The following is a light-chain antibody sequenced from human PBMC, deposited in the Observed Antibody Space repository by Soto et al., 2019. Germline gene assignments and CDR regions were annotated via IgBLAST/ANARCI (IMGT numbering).Light chain of an antibody. CDR2: DGS. V-gene: IGLV2-23*01. CDR3: CSYAGTSGAHWV. Sequence: QSALTQPASVSGSPGQSITISCTGTNSDVGSYNLVSWYQHHPGKAPKLMVYDGSRRPSGVSNRFSGSKSGNTASLTISGLQAEDEADYFCCSYAGTSGAHWVFGGGTKLAVL. CDR1: NSDVGSYNL. J-gene: IGLJ3*02.